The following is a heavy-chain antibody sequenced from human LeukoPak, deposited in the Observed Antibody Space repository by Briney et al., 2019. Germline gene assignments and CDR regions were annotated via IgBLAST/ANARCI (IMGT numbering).Heavy chain of an antibody. CDR3: ARRRGRVVPAAMSVDMDV. J-gene: IGHJ6*03. Sequence: SETLSLTCAVYGGSFSGYYWSWIRQPPGKGLEWIGEINNSGSTNYNPSLKSRVTISVGTSKNQFSLKLSSVTAADTAVYYCARRRGRVVPAAMSVDMDVWGKGTTVTVSS. V-gene: IGHV4-34*01. CDR1: GGSFSGYY. D-gene: IGHD2-2*01. CDR2: INNSGST.